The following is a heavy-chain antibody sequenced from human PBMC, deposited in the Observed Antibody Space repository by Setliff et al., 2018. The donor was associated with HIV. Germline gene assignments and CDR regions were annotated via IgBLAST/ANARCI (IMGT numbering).Heavy chain of an antibody. CDR2: IYYSGST. Sequence: SETLSLTCTVSGDSISSSSYYWGWIRQPPGKGLEWIGSIYYSGSTHYNPSLQSRVTVSVDTSKNQFSLNLSSVTAADTAVYYCARTLGSGTFRYYFDYWGQGTLVTVPQ. D-gene: IGHD3-10*01. J-gene: IGHJ4*02. V-gene: IGHV4-39*01. CDR3: ARTLGSGTFRYYFDY. CDR1: GDSISSSSYY.